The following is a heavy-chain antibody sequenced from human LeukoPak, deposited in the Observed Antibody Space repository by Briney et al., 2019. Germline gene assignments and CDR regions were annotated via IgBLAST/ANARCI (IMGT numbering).Heavy chain of an antibody. V-gene: IGHV3-48*03. J-gene: IGHJ6*03. CDR1: GFTFSSYA. CDR2: ISSSGSTI. CDR3: ASHTRLAAAGSIYYYYMDV. D-gene: IGHD6-13*01. Sequence: PGGSLRLXCAASGFTFSSYAMKWVRQAPGKGLEWVSYISSSGSTIYYADSVKGRFTISRDNAKNSLYLQMNSLRAEDTAVYYCASHTRLAAAGSIYYYYMDVWGKGTTVTVSS.